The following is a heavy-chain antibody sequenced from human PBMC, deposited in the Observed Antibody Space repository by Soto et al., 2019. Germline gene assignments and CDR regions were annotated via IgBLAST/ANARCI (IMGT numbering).Heavy chain of an antibody. CDR1: GGSISSGDYY. Sequence: PSETLSLTCTVSGGSISSGDYYWSWIRHPPGKGLEWIGYIYYSGSTYYNPSLKSRVTISVDTSKNQFSLKLSSVTAADTAVHYCARGLVWFERYNWFDTWGQGTLVTVSS. D-gene: IGHD3-10*01. J-gene: IGHJ5*02. CDR3: ARGLVWFERYNWFDT. V-gene: IGHV4-30-4*01. CDR2: IYYSGST.